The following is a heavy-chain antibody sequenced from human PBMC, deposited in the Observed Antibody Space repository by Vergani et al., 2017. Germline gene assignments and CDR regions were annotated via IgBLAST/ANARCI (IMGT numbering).Heavy chain of an antibody. V-gene: IGHV3-23*01. CDR1: GFSFTTYA. J-gene: IGHJ1*01. D-gene: IGHD3-10*01. CDR3: TTAWGLYYLHGEYFQY. Sequence: EVQLLESGGDLVQPGGSLRLSCAASGFSFTTYAMSWVRQAPGKGLEWVATISSGGGDIFYADSVKGRFTISRDNSKNTLFLQMNSLKDEDTAVYYCTTAWGLYYLHGEYFQYWGRGTLVSVSS. CDR2: ISSGGGDI.